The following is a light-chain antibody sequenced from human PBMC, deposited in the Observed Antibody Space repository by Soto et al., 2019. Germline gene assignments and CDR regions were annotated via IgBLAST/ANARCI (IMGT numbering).Light chain of an antibody. CDR3: HQYAASPLT. J-gene: IGKJ4*01. CDR2: GAS. Sequence: EIVLTQSPGTLSLSPGESTTLSCRASQSVGRNFLAWYQQKPGRAPRPLIHGASYRATGVPDRFSGSGSETDFTLTISRLEPEDFAVYYCHQYAASPLTFGGGTKVEIK. CDR1: QSVGRNF. V-gene: IGKV3-20*01.